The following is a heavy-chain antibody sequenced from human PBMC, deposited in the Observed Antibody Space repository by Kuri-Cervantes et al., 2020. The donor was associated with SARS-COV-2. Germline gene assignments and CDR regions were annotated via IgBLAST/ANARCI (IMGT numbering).Heavy chain of an antibody. CDR3: TTDILDPRYSKRLDY. V-gene: IGHV3-30-3*01. Sequence: GESLKISCAASGFTFSSYAMHWVRQAPGKRLEWVAVISYDGSNKYYADSVKGRFTISRDNSKNTLYLQMNSLRAEDTAVYYCTTDILDPRYSKRLDYWGQGTLVTVSS. D-gene: IGHD2-15*01. CDR2: ISYDGSNK. J-gene: IGHJ4*02. CDR1: GFTFSSYA.